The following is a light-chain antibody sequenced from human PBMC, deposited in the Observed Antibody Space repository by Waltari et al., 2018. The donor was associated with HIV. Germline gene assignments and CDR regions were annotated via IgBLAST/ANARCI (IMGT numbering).Light chain of an antibody. CDR2: DTA. CDR1: TGAVTSGHF. V-gene: IGLV7-46*01. CDR3: LLFYNAARV. Sequence: QAVVTQEPSLTVSPGGTITLTCGSRTGAVTSGHFPSWFQQKPGQAPRTLIYDTANTYSWTPGRFSGSLLGGKAALTLSGAQPEDEADYYCLLFYNAARVFGGGTKLTVL. J-gene: IGLJ3*02.